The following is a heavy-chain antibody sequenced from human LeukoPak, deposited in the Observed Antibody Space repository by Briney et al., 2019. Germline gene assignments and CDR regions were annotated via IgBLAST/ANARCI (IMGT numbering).Heavy chain of an antibody. CDR3: ARGEDTAMVSGGYNWFDP. Sequence: NPGGSLRLSCAASGFTFSSYSMNWVRQAPGKGLGWVSSISSSSSYIYYADSVKGRFTISRDNAKNSLNLQMNSLRAEDTAVYYCARGEDTAMVSGGYNWFDPWGQGTLVTVSS. V-gene: IGHV3-21*01. J-gene: IGHJ5*02. CDR1: GFTFSSYS. D-gene: IGHD5-18*01. CDR2: ISSSSSYI.